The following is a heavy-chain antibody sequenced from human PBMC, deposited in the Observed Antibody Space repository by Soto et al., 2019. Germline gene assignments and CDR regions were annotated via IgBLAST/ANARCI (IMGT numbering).Heavy chain of an antibody. J-gene: IGHJ3*02. Sequence: GGSLRLSCAASGFIFGAYSMHWVRQAPGKGLEWVSGIGWNGAKVGYADSVKGRVTISRDNAKNSLYLQMNSLRTDDTAFYYCTKTDAFDIWGHGTMVTV. CDR3: TKTDAFDI. V-gene: IGHV3-9*01. CDR2: IGWNGAKV. CDR1: GFIFGAYS.